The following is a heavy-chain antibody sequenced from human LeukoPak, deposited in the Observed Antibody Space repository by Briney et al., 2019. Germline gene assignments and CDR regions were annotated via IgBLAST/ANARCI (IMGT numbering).Heavy chain of an antibody. D-gene: IGHD3-3*01. CDR1: GFTVSSNY. Sequence: GGSLRLSCAASGFTVSSNYMSWVRQAPGKGLEWVTLISYDGSKIYYADSVKGRFSISRDNSKNTLYLQMNSLRAEDTAVYYCARESGWGLPHAFDFWGQGTMVTVSS. CDR3: ARESGWGLPHAFDF. CDR2: ISYDGSKI. J-gene: IGHJ3*01. V-gene: IGHV3-30-3*01.